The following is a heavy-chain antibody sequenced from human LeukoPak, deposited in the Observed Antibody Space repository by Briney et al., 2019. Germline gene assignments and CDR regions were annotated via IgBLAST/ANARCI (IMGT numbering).Heavy chain of an antibody. D-gene: IGHD3-16*01. CDR3: ARGGGLDV. CDR2: INHNGNVN. Sequence: GGSLRLSCAASGFTFSSYWMNWDRQAPGKELEWVASINHNGNVNYYVDSVKGRFTISRDNAKNSLYLQMSNLRAEDTAVYFCARGGGLDVWGQGATVTVSS. V-gene: IGHV3-7*03. CDR1: GFTFSSYW. J-gene: IGHJ6*02.